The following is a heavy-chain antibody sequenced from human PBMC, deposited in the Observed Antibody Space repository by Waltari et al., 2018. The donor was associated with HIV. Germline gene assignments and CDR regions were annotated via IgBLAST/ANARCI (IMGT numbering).Heavy chain of an antibody. J-gene: IGHJ1*01. CDR2: LDAEEGER. Sequence: EVQVVQSGAEVKEPGATVKISCKVSGFTFTDYYMHWIQQAPGKGLEWMGLLDAEEGERIYAEKCQGRVTRTADTSRDTAYMELSRLRSEDTAVYYCATVNPVYAPYRAYLQAWGQGTLVTVSS. CDR3: ATVNPVYAPYRAYLQA. V-gene: IGHV1-69-2*01. CDR1: GFTFTDYY. D-gene: IGHD2-8*01.